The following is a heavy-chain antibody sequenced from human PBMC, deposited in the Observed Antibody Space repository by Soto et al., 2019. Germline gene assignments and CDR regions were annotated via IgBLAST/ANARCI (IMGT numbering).Heavy chain of an antibody. V-gene: IGHV4-39*07. D-gene: IGHD2-8*01. CDR3: ARNGDCTRPGCIVGWFDP. CDR1: GRSISSRSYY. Sequence: SETLSLTCSVSGRSISSRSYYWGWIRQPPGKGREWIASIYYSGNTYYNPSLKSRVTISVDTSKNQFSLKLNSVTAADTAMYYCARNGDCTRPGCIVGWFDPWGPGTLVTVSS. J-gene: IGHJ5*02. CDR2: IYYSGNT.